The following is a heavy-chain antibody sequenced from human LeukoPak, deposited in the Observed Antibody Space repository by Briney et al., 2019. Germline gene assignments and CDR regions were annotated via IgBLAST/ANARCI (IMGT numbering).Heavy chain of an antibody. CDR3: AKDAYFGGYYDSSGLVGAFDI. Sequence: GRSLRLSCAASGFTFDDYAMHWVRQAPGKGLEWVSGISWNSGSIGYADSVKGRFTISRDNAKNSLYLQMNSLRAEDTALYYCAKDAYFGGYYDSSGLVGAFDIWGQGTMVTVSS. CDR1: GFTFDDYA. J-gene: IGHJ3*02. CDR2: ISWNSGSI. V-gene: IGHV3-9*01. D-gene: IGHD3-22*01.